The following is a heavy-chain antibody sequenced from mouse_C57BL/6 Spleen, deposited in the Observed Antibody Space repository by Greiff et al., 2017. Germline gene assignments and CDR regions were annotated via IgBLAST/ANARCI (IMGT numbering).Heavy chain of an antibody. J-gene: IGHJ2*01. CDR2: IDPSDSYT. Sequence: QVQLQQSGAELVMPGASVKLSCKASGYTFTSYWMHWVKQRPGQGLEWIGEIDPSDSYTNYNQKFKGKSTLTVDKSSSTAYMQLSSLTSEDSAVYYCARSAPHYFFAYWGQGTTLTVSS. CDR3: ARSAPHYFFAY. V-gene: IGHV1-69*01. CDR1: GYTFTSYW. D-gene: IGHD1-2*01.